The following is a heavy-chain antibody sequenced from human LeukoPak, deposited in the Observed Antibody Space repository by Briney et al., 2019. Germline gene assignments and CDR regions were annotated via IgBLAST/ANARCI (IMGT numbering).Heavy chain of an antibody. CDR2: IKQDGSEK. J-gene: IGHJ4*02. CDR1: GFTFSSYW. Sequence: GGSLRLSCAASGFTFSSYWMSWVRQAPGKGLEGVANIKQDGSEKYYVDSVKGRFTISRDNAKNSVYLQMNSLRAADTAVYYRARYRRYDILTGYCFDYWGQGTLVTVSS. CDR3: ARYRRYDILTGYCFDY. V-gene: IGHV3-7*01. D-gene: IGHD3-9*01.